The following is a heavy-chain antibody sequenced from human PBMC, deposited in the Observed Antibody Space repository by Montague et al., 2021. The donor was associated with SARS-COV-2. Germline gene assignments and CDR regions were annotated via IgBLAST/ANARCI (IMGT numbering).Heavy chain of an antibody. CDR1: GGSISSSSYY. J-gene: IGHJ6*02. V-gene: IGHV4-39*07. Sequence: SETLSLTCTVSGGSISSSSYYWGWIRQPPGKGLEWIGSIYYSGSTYYNPSLKSRVTISVDTSKNQFSLKLSSVTAADTAVYYCARVCRQQLVRLSGMDVWGQGTTVTVSS. CDR2: IYYSGST. CDR3: ARVCRQQLVRLSGMDV. D-gene: IGHD6-13*01.